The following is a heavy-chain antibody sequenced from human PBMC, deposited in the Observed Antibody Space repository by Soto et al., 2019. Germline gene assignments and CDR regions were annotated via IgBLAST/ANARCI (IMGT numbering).Heavy chain of an antibody. CDR1: GYSFTSYW. CDR3: ARGLAMNYYDSSGYYQGYYGMDV. CDR2: IYPGDSDT. J-gene: IGHJ6*02. D-gene: IGHD3-22*01. V-gene: IGHV5-51*01. Sequence: GESLKISCKGSGYSFTSYWIGWVRQMPGKGLEWMGIIYPGDSDTRYSPSFQGQVTISADKSISTAYLQWSSLKASDTAMYYCARGLAMNYYDSSGYYQGYYGMDVWGQGTTVTVSS.